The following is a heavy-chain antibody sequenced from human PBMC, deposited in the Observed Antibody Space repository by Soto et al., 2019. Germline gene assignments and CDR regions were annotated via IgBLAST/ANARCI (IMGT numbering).Heavy chain of an antibody. CDR3: ARAPRQGQLVFDY. D-gene: IGHD6-6*01. CDR2: IYYSGST. J-gene: IGHJ4*02. CDR1: GGSISSYY. V-gene: IGHV4-59*01. Sequence: SETLSLTCTVSGGSISSYYWSWIRQPPGKGLEWIGYIYYSGSTNYNPSLKSRATISVDTSKNQFSLKLSSVTAADTAVYYCARAPRQGQLVFDYWGQGTLVTVS.